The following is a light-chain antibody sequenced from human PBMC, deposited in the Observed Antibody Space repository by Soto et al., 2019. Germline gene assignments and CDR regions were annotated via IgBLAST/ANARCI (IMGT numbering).Light chain of an antibody. CDR1: SSDVGGYNY. CDR2: EVS. J-gene: IGLJ1*01. CDR3: SSYTSSSPCV. V-gene: IGLV2-14*01. Sequence: QSVLTQPASVSGSPGQSMTISCTGTSSDVGGYNYVSWYQQHPGKAPKLMIYEVSNRPSGVSNRFSGSKSGNTASLTISGLQAEDEADYYCSSYTSSSPCVFGTGTKVTV.